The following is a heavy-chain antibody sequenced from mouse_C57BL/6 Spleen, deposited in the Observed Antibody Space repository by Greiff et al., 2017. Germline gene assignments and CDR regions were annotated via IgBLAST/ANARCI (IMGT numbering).Heavy chain of an antibody. CDR1: GFTFSDYG. CDR2: ISSGSSTI. CDR3: ARVYSNFSWFAY. Sequence: EVKLMESGGGLVKPGGSLKLSCAASGFTFSDYGMHWVRQAPEKGLEWVAYISSGSSTIYYADTVKGRFTFFRDNAKNTLFLQMTSLRSEDTAMYYCARVYSNFSWFAYWGQGTLVTVSA. V-gene: IGHV5-17*01. J-gene: IGHJ3*01. D-gene: IGHD2-5*01.